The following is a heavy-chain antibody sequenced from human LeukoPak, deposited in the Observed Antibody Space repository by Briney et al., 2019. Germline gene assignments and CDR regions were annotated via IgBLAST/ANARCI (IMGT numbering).Heavy chain of an antibody. Sequence: GGSLRLSCAASGFTFSSYEMNWVRQAPGKGLEWISYISTSGSTIYYADSVKGRFTISRDNAKNSLYLQLNSLRAEDTAVYYCARGGSYGAYWGQGTLVTVSS. V-gene: IGHV3-48*03. CDR2: ISTSGSTI. D-gene: IGHD1-26*01. J-gene: IGHJ4*02. CDR1: GFTFSSYE. CDR3: ARGGSYGAY.